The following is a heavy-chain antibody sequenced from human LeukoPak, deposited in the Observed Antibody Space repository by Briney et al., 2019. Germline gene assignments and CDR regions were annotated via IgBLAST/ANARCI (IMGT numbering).Heavy chain of an antibody. D-gene: IGHD6-19*01. CDR1: GYTLTELS. CDR2: FDPEDGET. Sequence: ASVKVSCKVSGYTLTELSMHWVRQAPGEGLEWMGGFDPEDGETIYAQKFQGRVTMTEDTSTDTAYMELSSLRSEDTAVYYCATDLVAVAGMGNDYWGQGTLVTASS. J-gene: IGHJ4*02. CDR3: ATDLVAVAGMGNDY. V-gene: IGHV1-24*01.